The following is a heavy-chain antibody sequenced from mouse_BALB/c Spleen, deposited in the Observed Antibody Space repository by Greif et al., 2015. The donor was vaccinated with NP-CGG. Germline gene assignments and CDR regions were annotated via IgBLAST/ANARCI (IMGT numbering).Heavy chain of an antibody. Sequence: DVHLVESGGGLVQPGESLKLSCESNEYEFPSHDMSWVRKTPEKRLELVAAINSDGGSTYYPDTMERRFIISRDNTKXTLYLQMSSLRSEDTALYYCARQNYYRYDGFAYWGQGTLVTVSA. D-gene: IGHD2-14*01. CDR3: ARQNYYRYDGFAY. V-gene: IGHV5-2*01. J-gene: IGHJ3*01. CDR1: EYEFPSHD. CDR2: INSDGGST.